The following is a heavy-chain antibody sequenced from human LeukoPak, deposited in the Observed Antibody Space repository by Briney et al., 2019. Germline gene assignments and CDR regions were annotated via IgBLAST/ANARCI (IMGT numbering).Heavy chain of an antibody. Sequence: SETLSLTCTVSGGSISSSSYYWGWIRQPPGKGLEWIGSIYYSGSTYYNPSLKSRVTISVDTSKNQFSLKLSSVTAADTAVYYCARDGVRGPPRHGMDVWGKGTTVTVSS. J-gene: IGHJ6*04. CDR3: ARDGVRGPPRHGMDV. CDR1: GGSISSSSYY. D-gene: IGHD3-10*01. CDR2: IYYSGST. V-gene: IGHV4-39*02.